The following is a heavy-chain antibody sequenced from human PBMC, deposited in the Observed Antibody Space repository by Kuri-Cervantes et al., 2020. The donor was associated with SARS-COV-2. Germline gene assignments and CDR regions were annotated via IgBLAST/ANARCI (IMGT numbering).Heavy chain of an antibody. J-gene: IGHJ5*02. V-gene: IGHV4-61*02. CDR2: IYTSGST. CDR1: GGSISSSSYY. Sequence: SETLSLTCTVSGGSISSSSYYWSWIRQPAGKGLEWIGRIYTSGSTNYNPSLKSRVTMSVDTSKNQFSLKLSPVTAADTAVYYCARGRTVTTFYGIRQWFDPWGQGTLVTVSS. CDR3: ARGRTVTTFYGIRQWFDP. D-gene: IGHD4-11*01.